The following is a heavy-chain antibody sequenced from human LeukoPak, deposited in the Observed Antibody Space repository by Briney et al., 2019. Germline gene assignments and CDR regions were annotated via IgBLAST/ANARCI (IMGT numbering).Heavy chain of an antibody. D-gene: IGHD3-22*01. Sequence: ASVKVPCKASGYTFTSYGISWVRQAPGRGLEWMGWISAYNGNTNYAQKLQGRVTMTTDTSTSTAYMELRSLRSDDTAVYYCARRWYYYDSSGYGYYFDYWGQGTLVTVS. J-gene: IGHJ4*02. CDR3: ARRWYYYDSSGYGYYFDY. CDR1: GYTFTSYG. CDR2: ISAYNGNT. V-gene: IGHV1-18*01.